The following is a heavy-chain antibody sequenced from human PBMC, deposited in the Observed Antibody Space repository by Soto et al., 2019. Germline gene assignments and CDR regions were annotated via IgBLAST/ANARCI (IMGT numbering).Heavy chain of an antibody. V-gene: IGHV3-15*01. J-gene: IGHJ6*02. CDR3: TPLNNGVDV. CDR2: IKSKTDGGTA. D-gene: IGHD1-1*01. Sequence: EVQLVESGGGLVKPGGSLRLSCAASGFSFSNAWMSWVRQLPGKGLEWVGHIKSKTDGGTADYAAPVKGRFTISRDDSKTTLNLKINSRKTGDKAIFYCTPLNNGVDVWGQGPTVTVSS. CDR1: GFSFSNAW.